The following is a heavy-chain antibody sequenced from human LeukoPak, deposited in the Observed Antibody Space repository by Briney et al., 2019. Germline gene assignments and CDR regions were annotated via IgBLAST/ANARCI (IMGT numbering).Heavy chain of an antibody. CDR3: ASKSPLYSSSWLLIKNHPEEYFQH. Sequence: GASVKVSCKASGYTFTSYGISWVRQAPGQGLEWMGWISAYNGNTNYAQKLQGRVTMTTDTSTSTAYMELRSLRSDDTAVYYCASKSPLYSSSWLLIKNHPEEYFQHWGQGTLVTVSS. D-gene: IGHD6-13*01. CDR2: ISAYNGNT. CDR1: GYTFTSYG. J-gene: IGHJ1*01. V-gene: IGHV1-18*01.